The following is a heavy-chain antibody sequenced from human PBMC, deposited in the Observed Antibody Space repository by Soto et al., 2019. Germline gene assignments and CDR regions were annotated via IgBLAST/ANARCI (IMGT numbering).Heavy chain of an antibody. CDR2: IIPIFGTA. Sequence: QVQLVQSGAEVKKPGSSVKVSCKASGGTFSSYAISWVRQAPGQGLEWMGGIIPIFGTANYAQKFQGRVTISADGCRGTGYMELGSLRSEDTAVYYCARRRYYYDSSDQRGLAAFDIWGQGTMVTVSS. CDR3: ARRRYYYDSSDQRGLAAFDI. D-gene: IGHD3-22*01. V-gene: IGHV1-69*12. J-gene: IGHJ3*02. CDR1: GGTFSSYA.